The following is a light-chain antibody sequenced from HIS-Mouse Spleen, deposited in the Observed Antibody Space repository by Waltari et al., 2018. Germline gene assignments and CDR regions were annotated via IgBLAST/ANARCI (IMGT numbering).Light chain of an antibody. CDR3: SSYTSSSTLV. CDR2: DVS. V-gene: IGLV2-14*03. CDR1: SSDVGGYNY. J-gene: IGLJ2*01. Sequence: QCALTQPASVSGCPRQSITISCTATSSDVGGYNYVFWYQQHPGKAPKLMIYDVSNRPSGVSNRFSGSKSGNTASLTISGLQAEDEADYYCSSYTSSSTLVFGGGTKLTVL.